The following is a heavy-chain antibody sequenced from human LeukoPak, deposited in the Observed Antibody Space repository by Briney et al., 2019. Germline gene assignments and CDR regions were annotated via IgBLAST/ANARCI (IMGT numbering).Heavy chain of an antibody. CDR2: ITWNSGTI. V-gene: IGHV3-9*01. D-gene: IGHD6-19*01. J-gene: IGHJ4*02. CDR1: GFTFEDFP. CDR3: ARIAVAGQHFDY. Sequence: PGGSLRLSCAAPGFTFEDFPMHWVRQPPGKGLEWVSGITWNSGTIAYADSVKGRFTISRDNAKNSLYLQMNSLRAEDTAFYYCARIAVAGQHFDYWGQGTLVTVSS.